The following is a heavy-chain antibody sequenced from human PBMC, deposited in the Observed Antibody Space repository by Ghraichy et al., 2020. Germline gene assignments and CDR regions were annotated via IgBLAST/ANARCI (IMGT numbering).Heavy chain of an antibody. CDR2: IYWNDDK. D-gene: IGHD1-1*01. Sequence: SGPTLVKPTQTLTLTCTFSGFSLSTSGVGVGWIRQPPGKALEWLALIYWNDDKRYSPSLKSRLTITKDTSKNQVVLTMTNMDPVDTATYYCAHSVPPVAQIGNNWFDPWGQGTLVTVSS. CDR1: GFSLSTSGVG. J-gene: IGHJ5*02. V-gene: IGHV2-5*01. CDR3: AHSVPPVAQIGNNWFDP.